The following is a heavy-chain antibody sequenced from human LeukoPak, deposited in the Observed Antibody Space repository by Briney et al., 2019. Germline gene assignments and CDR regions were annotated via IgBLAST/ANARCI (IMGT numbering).Heavy chain of an antibody. CDR1: GFTFSSYG. V-gene: IGHV3-30*02. J-gene: IGHJ4*02. Sequence: GGSLRLSCAASGFTFSSYGMHWVRQAPGKGLEWVAFIRYDGTNKYYGDSVKGRFTISRDNSKNTLYLQMNSLRADDTAVYYCARGYYGSYSPFFDYWGQGTLVTVSS. CDR2: IRYDGTNK. D-gene: IGHD1-26*01. CDR3: ARGYYGSYSPFFDY.